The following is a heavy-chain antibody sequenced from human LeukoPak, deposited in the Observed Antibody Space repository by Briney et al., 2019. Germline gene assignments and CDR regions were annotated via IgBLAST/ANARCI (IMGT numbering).Heavy chain of an antibody. J-gene: IGHJ4*02. V-gene: IGHV3-48*03. Sequence: GGSLRLSCAASGFTFSTYEMNWVRQAPGKGLEWVSYISSSGTMIYYADSVKGRFTISRDNAKNSLYLQMNSLRAEDTAVYYCARAPHYYDSSGLGDYWGQGTLVTVSS. CDR1: GFTFSTYE. CDR2: ISSSGTMI. CDR3: ARAPHYYDSSGLGDY. D-gene: IGHD3-22*01.